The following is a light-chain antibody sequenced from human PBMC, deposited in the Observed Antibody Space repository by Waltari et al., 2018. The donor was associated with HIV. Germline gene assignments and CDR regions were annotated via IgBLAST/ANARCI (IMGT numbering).Light chain of an antibody. CDR1: SGHINYI. Sequence: QPVLTQSSSASASLGSSVKLTCTLSSGHINYIIAWPQQQPGKAPRFLMNLEGRGRHNKGNGIPVCFSGSSSGADRYLTISSLQADDEADYYGETWVRNTRVFGGGTKLTVL. CDR2: LEGRGRH. CDR3: ETWVRNTRV. V-gene: IGLV4-60*03. J-gene: IGLJ2*01.